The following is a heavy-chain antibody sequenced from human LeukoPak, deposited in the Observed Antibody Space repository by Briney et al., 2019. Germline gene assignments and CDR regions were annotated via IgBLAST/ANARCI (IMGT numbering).Heavy chain of an antibody. J-gene: IGHJ4*02. CDR1: GGSISSYY. D-gene: IGHD2-2*01. Sequence: KPSETLSLTCTVSGGSISSYYWSWIRQPPGKELEWIGYVSYSGSTNYNPSLKSGVTISVATSNTHFSLKLTSVTAADTAMYYCFRHNTQKYVADYWGQGTLVTVSS. CDR3: FRHNTQKYVADY. V-gene: IGHV4-59*08. CDR2: VSYSGST.